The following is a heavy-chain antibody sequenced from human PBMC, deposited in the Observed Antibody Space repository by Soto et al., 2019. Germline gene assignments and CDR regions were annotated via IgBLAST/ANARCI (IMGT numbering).Heavy chain of an antibody. CDR2: ISDSGDTT. CDR3: AKDKPGTTSFDY. V-gene: IGHV3-23*01. CDR1: GFTIRRYG. D-gene: IGHD1-1*01. Sequence: GGSLRLSSSASGFTIRRYGMSWGRQAPGKGLEWVSAISDSGDTTHYADYVKGRFTISRDTSKNTLYLQMNTLRAEDTAVYYCAKDKPGTTSFDYWGRGTLVTVSS. J-gene: IGHJ4*02.